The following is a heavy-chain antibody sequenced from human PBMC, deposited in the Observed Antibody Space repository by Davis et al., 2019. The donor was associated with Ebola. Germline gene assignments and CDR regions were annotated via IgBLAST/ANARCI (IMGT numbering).Heavy chain of an antibody. D-gene: IGHD7-27*01. CDR1: GFTFSTYS. CDR2: ISDSSTTI. V-gene: IGHV3-48*02. J-gene: IGHJ4*02. CDR3: ATDRNWDFDY. Sequence: GGSLRLSCAASGFTFSTYSMNWVLQAPGKGLEWVSYISDSSTTIYYADSVKGRFTISRDNAKNSLYLQMNSLRDEDTAVYYCATDRNWDFDYWGQGTLVTVSS.